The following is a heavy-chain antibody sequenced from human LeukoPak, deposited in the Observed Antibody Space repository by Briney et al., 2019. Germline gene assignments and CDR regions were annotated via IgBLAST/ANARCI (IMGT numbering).Heavy chain of an antibody. CDR2: ISYDGSNK. J-gene: IGHJ4*02. Sequence: GGSLRLSCAAYGFTFSSYGMHWVRQAPGKGLEWVAVISYDGSNKYYADSVKGRFTISRDNSKNTLYLQMNSLRSDDTAVYYCARESTGDSSSWEFDYWGQGTLVTVSS. D-gene: IGHD6-13*01. CDR1: GFTFSSYG. CDR3: ARESTGDSSSWEFDY. V-gene: IGHV3-30*03.